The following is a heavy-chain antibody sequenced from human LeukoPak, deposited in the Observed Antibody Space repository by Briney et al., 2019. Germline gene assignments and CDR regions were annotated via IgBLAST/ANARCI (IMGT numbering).Heavy chain of an antibody. CDR3: ARVTGYMIEDYFDY. V-gene: IGHV3-66*01. Sequence: GGSLRLSCATSGFSGFTVSSNYMNWVRQAPGKGLEWVSVIYSDDSTYYADSVKGRFTISRDNSKNTLYLQMNSLRAEDTAVYYCARVTGYMIEDYFDYWGQGTLVTVSS. J-gene: IGHJ4*02. CDR2: IYSDDST. CDR1: GFSGFTVSSNY. D-gene: IGHD3-22*01.